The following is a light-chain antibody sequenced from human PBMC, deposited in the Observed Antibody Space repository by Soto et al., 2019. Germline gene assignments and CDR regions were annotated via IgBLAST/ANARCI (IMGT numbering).Light chain of an antibody. CDR1: QSVLYSSNNKNY. CDR2: WAS. CDR3: QQYYNTPLT. Sequence: DIVMTQSPDSLAVSLGERATINCKSSQSVLYSSNNKNYLAWYQQKPGHPPKLLIYWASTRESGVPDRFSGSGSGTDFTLSISSLQAEDVAVYYCQQYYNTPLTFGGGTKVVIK. J-gene: IGKJ4*01. V-gene: IGKV4-1*01.